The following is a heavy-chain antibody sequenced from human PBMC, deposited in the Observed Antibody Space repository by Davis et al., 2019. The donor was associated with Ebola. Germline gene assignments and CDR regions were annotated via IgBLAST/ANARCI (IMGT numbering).Heavy chain of an antibody. CDR2: IYYSGST. Sequence: GSLRLSCAVYGGSFSGYYWSWIRQPPGKGLEWIGYIYYSGSTNYNPSLKSRVTISVDTSKNQFSLKLSSVTAADTAVYYCARSDSGYPGYYYYYYGMDVWGQGTTVTVSS. J-gene: IGHJ6*02. D-gene: IGHD5-12*01. CDR3: ARSDSGYPGYYYYYYGMDV. CDR1: GGSFSGYY. V-gene: IGHV4-59*12.